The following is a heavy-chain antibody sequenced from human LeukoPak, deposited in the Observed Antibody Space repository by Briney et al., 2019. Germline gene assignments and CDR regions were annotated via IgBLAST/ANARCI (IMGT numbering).Heavy chain of an antibody. D-gene: IGHD5-18*01. CDR3: ASTTVDTAMVYFDY. V-gene: IGHV4-59*08. CDR2: IYYSGST. CDR1: GGSISSYY. Sequence: SETLSLTCTVSGGSISSYYWSWIRQPPGKGLEWIGYIYYSGSTNYNPSLKSRVTISVDTSKNQFSLKLSSVTAADTAVYYCASTTVDTAMVYFDYWGQGTLVTVSS. J-gene: IGHJ4*02.